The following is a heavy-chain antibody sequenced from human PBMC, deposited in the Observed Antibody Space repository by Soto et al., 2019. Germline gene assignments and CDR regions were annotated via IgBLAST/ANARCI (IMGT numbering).Heavy chain of an antibody. J-gene: IGHJ5*02. CDR1: GFSLSTSGVG. CDR3: AHPTTMVRGGKGWFDP. V-gene: IGHV2-5*02. CDR2: IYWDDDK. Sequence: QITLKESGPTLVKPTQTLTLTCTFSGFSLSTSGVGVGWIRQPPGKALEWLALIYWDDDKRYSPSLKSRLTHPKDASKNQVVLTMTNMDPVDTATYYCAHPTTMVRGGKGWFDPWGQGTLVTVSS. D-gene: IGHD3-10*01.